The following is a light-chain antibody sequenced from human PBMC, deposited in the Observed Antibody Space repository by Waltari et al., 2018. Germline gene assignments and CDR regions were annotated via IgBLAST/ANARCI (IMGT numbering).Light chain of an antibody. CDR1: SSDVGSYNS. V-gene: IGLV2-14*03. J-gene: IGLJ3*02. CDR2: DVS. CDR3: SSQSSNNIVL. Sequence: QSALTQPASVSGSPGQSVTISCTGTSSDVGSYNSVSWYQDHPGQGPKVIIYDVSDRPSRVSDRFSGSKSGNTASLTISGLQAEDEADYYCSSQSSNNIVLFGGGTKVTVL.